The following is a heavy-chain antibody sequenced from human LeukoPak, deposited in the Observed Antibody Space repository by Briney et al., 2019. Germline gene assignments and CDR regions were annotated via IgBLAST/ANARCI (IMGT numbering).Heavy chain of an antibody. V-gene: IGHV3-9*01. CDR3: AKAKGVVPAAIRPATYYYYYGMDV. D-gene: IGHD2-2*01. CDR2: ISWNSGSI. J-gene: IGHJ6*02. CDR1: GFTFDDYA. Sequence: GGSLRLSCAASGFTFDDYAMHWVRQGPGKGLEWVSGISWNSGSIGYADSVKGRFTISRDNAKNSLYLQMNSLRAEDTALYYCAKAKGVVPAAIRPATYYYYYGMDVWGQGTTVTVSS.